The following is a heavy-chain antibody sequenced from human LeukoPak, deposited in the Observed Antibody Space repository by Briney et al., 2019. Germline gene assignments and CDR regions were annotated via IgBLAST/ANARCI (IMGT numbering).Heavy chain of an antibody. CDR1: GFIFSSYG. D-gene: IGHD3-9*01. V-gene: IGHV3-74*01. CDR2: INSDGRST. Sequence: PGGSLRLSCAASGFIFSSYGMHWVRQAPGKGLVWVSRINSDGRSTNYADSVKGRFTISRDNAKNTLYLQMNSLRAEDTAVYYCARGADSGYSSDNWGQGTLVSVSS. J-gene: IGHJ4*02. CDR3: ARGADSGYSSDN.